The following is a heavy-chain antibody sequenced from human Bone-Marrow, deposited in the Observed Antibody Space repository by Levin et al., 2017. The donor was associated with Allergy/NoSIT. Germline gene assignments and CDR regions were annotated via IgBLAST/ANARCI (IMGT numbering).Heavy chain of an antibody. CDR3: ARGPIAVAGQPYYYYYGMDG. D-gene: IGHD6-19*01. CDR1: GFTFSSYD. V-gene: IGHV3-13*01. CDR2: IGTAGDT. J-gene: IGHJ6*02. Sequence: PGGSLRLSCAASGFTFSSYDMHWVRQATGKGLEWVSAIGTAGDTYYPGSVKGRFTISRENAKNSLYLQMNSLRAGDTAVYYCARGPIAVAGQPYYYYYGMDGWGQGTTVTVSS.